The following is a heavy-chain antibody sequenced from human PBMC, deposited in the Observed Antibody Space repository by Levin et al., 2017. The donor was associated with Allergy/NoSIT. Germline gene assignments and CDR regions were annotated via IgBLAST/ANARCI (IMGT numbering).Heavy chain of an antibody. V-gene: IGHV3-30-3*01. Sequence: SCAASGFTFSSYAMHWVRQAPGKGLEWVAVISYDGSNKYYADSVKGRFTISRDNSKNTLYLQMNSLRAEDTAVYYCARDVGMATIAHFDYWGQGTLVTVSS. CDR1: GFTFSSYA. CDR2: ISYDGSNK. J-gene: IGHJ4*02. CDR3: ARDVGMATIAHFDY. D-gene: IGHD5-24*01.